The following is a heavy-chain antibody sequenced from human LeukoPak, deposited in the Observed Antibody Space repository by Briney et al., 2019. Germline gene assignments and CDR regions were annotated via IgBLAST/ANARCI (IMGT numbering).Heavy chain of an antibody. CDR1: GGSINGYY. Sequence: SDALSLTCSVSGGSINGYYWNWIRQSAGKGLQWIGRIFSSGSTNYNPSLKSRVTMSLDKSKNQFSLKLYSVTAADTAVYYCVRYANYGDYPNWLDPWGQGTLVTVS. V-gene: IGHV4-4*07. CDR3: VRYANYGDYPNWLDP. CDR2: IFSSGST. D-gene: IGHD4-17*01. J-gene: IGHJ5*02.